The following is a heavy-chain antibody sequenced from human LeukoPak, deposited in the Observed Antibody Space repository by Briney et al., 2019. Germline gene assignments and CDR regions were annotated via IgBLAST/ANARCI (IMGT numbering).Heavy chain of an antibody. V-gene: IGHV4-39*01. Sequence: SETLSLTCTVSGGSISSSGYYWGWIRQPSGKGLEWIGSIYYSGSTYYNPSLKSRVTISVDTSKNQFSLKLSSVTAADTAVYYCTRLNDYAWYFDLWGRGTLVTVSS. CDR3: TRLNDYAWYFDL. CDR2: IYYSGST. J-gene: IGHJ2*01. D-gene: IGHD4-17*01. CDR1: GGSISSSGYY.